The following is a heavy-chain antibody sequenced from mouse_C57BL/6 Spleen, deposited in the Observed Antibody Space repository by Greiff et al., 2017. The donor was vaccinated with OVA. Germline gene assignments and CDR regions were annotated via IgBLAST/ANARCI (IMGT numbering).Heavy chain of an antibody. D-gene: IGHD2-1*01. CDR3: AGGGNYDAY. V-gene: IGHV14-2*01. CDR1: GFNIKDYY. J-gene: IGHJ3*01. CDR2: IDPEDGET. Sequence: VQLQQSGAELVKPGASVKLSCTASGFNIKDYYMHWVKQRPEQGLEWIGRIDPEDGETKYAPKFQGKATLTADTSSNTAYLQLSSLTSEDTAVYYCAGGGNYDAYWGQGTLVTVSA.